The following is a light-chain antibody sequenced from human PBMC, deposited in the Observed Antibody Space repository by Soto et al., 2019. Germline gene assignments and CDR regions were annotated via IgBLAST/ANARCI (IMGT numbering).Light chain of an antibody. CDR2: DVT. V-gene: IGLV2-14*01. J-gene: IGLJ1*01. CDR1: STDVGGYNF. CDR3: SSYTSSSTLV. Sequence: QSALTQPAFVSGSPGQSITISCTGTSTDVGGYNFVSWYQQHPGKVPKLMIYDVTNRPSGVSNRFSGSKSGNTASLTISGLQAADEADYYCSSYTSSSTLVFGTGTKLTVL.